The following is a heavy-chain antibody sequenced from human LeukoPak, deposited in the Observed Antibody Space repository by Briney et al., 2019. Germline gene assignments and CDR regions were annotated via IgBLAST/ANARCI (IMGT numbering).Heavy chain of an antibody. CDR3: AKDKGSGSYYGTDY. D-gene: IGHD1-26*01. CDR1: GFTFDDYA. Sequence: GGSLRLSCAAFGFTFDDYAMHWVRQAPGKGLEWVSLISWDGGSTYYADSVKGRFTIPRDNSKNSLYLQMNSLRAEDTALYYCAKDKGSGSYYGTDYWGQGTLVTVSS. J-gene: IGHJ4*02. CDR2: ISWDGGST. V-gene: IGHV3-43D*03.